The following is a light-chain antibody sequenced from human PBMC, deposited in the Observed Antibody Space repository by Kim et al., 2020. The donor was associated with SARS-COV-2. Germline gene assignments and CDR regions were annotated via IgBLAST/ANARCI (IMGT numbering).Light chain of an antibody. Sequence: EIVMTQSPATLSLSPGERATLSCRASQSVRSDLAWYQQKPGQAPRLLIYGISARATGIPARFSGSGSGTEFTLTISSLQSEDFAVYYCQQYNNWPLTFGGGTKVDIK. CDR1: QSVRSD. CDR3: QQYNNWPLT. V-gene: IGKV3-15*01. J-gene: IGKJ4*01. CDR2: GIS.